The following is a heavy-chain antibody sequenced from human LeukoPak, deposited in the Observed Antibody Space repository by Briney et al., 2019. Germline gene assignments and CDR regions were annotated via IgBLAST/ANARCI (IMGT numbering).Heavy chain of an antibody. CDR1: GYTFSDYY. V-gene: IGHV1-2*02. CDR3: ARDALRGLAVAGRNAFDV. Sequence: ASVKVSCKASGYTFSDYYIHWVRQAPGQGLEWLGWINPNTFSANYAQKFQGRVTMTRDTSITTAYMEVSRLRFDDTAVYFCARDALRGLAVAGRNAFDVWGQGTMVTVSS. CDR2: INPNTFSA. J-gene: IGHJ3*01. D-gene: IGHD6-19*01.